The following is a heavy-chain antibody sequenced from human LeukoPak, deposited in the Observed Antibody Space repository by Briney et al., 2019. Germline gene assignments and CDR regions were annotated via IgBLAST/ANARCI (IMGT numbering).Heavy chain of an antibody. V-gene: IGHV1-69*01. CDR1: GGTFSSYA. Sequence: GSSVKVSCKASGGTFSSYAISWVRQAPGQGLEWMGGIIPIFGTANYAQKFQGRVTITADESTSTAYMELSSLRADDTAVYYCASFSGSGSPPPRLDYYYYYMDVWGKGTTVTISS. CDR2: IIPIFGTA. CDR3: ASFSGSGSPPPRLDYYYYYMDV. J-gene: IGHJ6*03. D-gene: IGHD3-10*01.